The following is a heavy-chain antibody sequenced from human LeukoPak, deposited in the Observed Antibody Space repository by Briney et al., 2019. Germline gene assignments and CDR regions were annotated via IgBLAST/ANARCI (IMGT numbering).Heavy chain of an antibody. CDR2: ISGSGGST. Sequence: GGSLRLSCAASGFTFSSYATSWVRQAPGKGLEWVSAISGSGGSTYYADSVKGRFTISRDNSKNTLYLQMNSLRAEDTAVYYCAKDASATSNLRFLEWLSPNYFDYWGQGTLVTVSS. J-gene: IGHJ4*02. V-gene: IGHV3-23*01. CDR3: AKDASATSNLRFLEWLSPNYFDY. D-gene: IGHD3-3*01. CDR1: GFTFSSYA.